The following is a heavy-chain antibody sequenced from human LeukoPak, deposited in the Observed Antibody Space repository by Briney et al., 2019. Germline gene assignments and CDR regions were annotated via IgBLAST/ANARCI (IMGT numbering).Heavy chain of an antibody. D-gene: IGHD4-17*01. J-gene: IGHJ2*01. V-gene: IGHV4-31*03. Sequence: SETLSLTCTVSGGSISSGDYYWSWIRQPPGKGLEWIGYIYYSGSTYYNPSLKSRVTISIDTSQIHFSLKLRSVTAADTAIYYCARDFHGAWYFDLWGRGTLVTVSS. CDR3: ARDFHGAWYFDL. CDR2: IYYSGST. CDR1: GGSISSGDYY.